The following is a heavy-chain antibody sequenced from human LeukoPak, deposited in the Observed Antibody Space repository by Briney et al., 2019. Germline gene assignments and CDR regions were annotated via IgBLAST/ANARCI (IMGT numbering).Heavy chain of an antibody. D-gene: IGHD4-11*01. Sequence: SVKVSCKASGGTFSSYAISWVRQAPGQGLEWMGGIIPIFGTANYAQKFQGRVTITADKSTSTAYMELSSLRSEDTAVYYCARSGTMTTGPSLSFDPWGQGTLVTVSS. CDR3: ARSGTMTTGPSLSFDP. V-gene: IGHV1-69*06. CDR1: GGTFSSYA. J-gene: IGHJ5*02. CDR2: IIPIFGTA.